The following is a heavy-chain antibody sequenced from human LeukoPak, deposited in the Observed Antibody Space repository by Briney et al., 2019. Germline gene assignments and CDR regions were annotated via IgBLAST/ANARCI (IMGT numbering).Heavy chain of an antibody. D-gene: IGHD3-3*01. V-gene: IGHV3-11*04. CDR2: ISSSGSTI. CDR3: ARGQADFWSGTFPNRYYYYGMDV. J-gene: IGHJ6*02. Sequence: GGSLRLSCAASGFTFSDYYMSWIRQAPGKGLEWVSYISSSGSTIYYADSVKGRFTISRGNAKNSLYLQMNSLRDEDTAVYYCARGQADFWSGTFPNRYYYYGMDVWGQGTTVTVSS. CDR1: GFTFSDYY.